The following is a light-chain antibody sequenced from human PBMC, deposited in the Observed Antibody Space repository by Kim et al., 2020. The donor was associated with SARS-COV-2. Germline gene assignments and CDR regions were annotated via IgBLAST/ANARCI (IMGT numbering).Light chain of an antibody. CDR2: RNN. V-gene: IGLV10-54*01. CDR3: SAWDSSLSGWV. J-gene: IGLJ2*01. Sequence: QAGLTQPPSVSKGLGQTATLTCTGNSNNVGNQGAAWLQQHQGHPPKLLSSRNNNRPSGISERLSASRSGNTASLTITGLQPEDEADYYCSAWDSSLSGWVFGGGTKLTVL. CDR1: SNNVGNQG.